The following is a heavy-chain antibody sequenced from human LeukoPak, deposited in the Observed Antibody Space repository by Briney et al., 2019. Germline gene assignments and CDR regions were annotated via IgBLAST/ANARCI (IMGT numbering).Heavy chain of an antibody. J-gene: IGHJ6*02. V-gene: IGHV3-11*05. CDR3: ARAYSGSALHYYGMDV. CDR2: ISSSSSYT. Sequence: GGSLRLSCAASGFTFSDYYMSWIRQAPGKGLEWVSYISSSSSYTNYADSVKGRFTISRDNAKNSLYLQMNSLRAEDTAVYYCARAYSGSALHYYGMDVWGQGTTVTVS. CDR1: GFTFSDYY. D-gene: IGHD1-26*01.